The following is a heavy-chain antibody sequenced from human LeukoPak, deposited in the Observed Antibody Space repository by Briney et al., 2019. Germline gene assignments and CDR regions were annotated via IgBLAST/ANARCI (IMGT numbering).Heavy chain of an antibody. CDR1: GGTFSTYG. V-gene: IGHV1-69*06. Sequence: GSSVKVSCKASGGTFSTYGISWVRQAPGQGLEWMGGIIPMYGTTNYAQKFQGRVTLTADKFTSTAYMELSSLRYEDTAVYYCARGTIVVRGWFDPWGQGTVVTVSS. D-gene: IGHD3-10*01. CDR2: IIPMYGTT. CDR3: ARGTIVVRGWFDP. J-gene: IGHJ5*02.